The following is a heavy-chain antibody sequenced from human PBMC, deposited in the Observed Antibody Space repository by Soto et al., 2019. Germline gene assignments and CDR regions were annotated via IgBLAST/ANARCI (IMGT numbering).Heavy chain of an antibody. CDR1: VGSISSYY. D-gene: IGHD2-2*01. Sequence: SETLSLTCTVSVGSISSYYWSWIRQPPGKGLEWIGYIYYSGSTNYNPSLKSRVTISVDTSKNQFSLKLSSVTAADTAVYYCARIVVPAALTEWGQGTLVTVSS. CDR3: ARIVVPAALTE. CDR2: IYYSGST. J-gene: IGHJ4*02. V-gene: IGHV4-59*08.